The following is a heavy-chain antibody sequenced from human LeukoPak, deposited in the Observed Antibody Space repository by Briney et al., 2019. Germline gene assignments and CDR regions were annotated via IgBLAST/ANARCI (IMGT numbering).Heavy chain of an antibody. CDR3: ARNYADY. V-gene: IGHV4-61*02. Sequence: EASQTLSLTCTVSGGSISSGSYYWSWIRQPAGKGLEWIGRIYTSGSTNYNPSLKSRVTISVDRSKNQFSLKLSSVTAADTAVYYCARNYADYWGQGTLVTVSS. CDR2: IYTSGST. CDR1: GGSISSGSYY. J-gene: IGHJ4*02.